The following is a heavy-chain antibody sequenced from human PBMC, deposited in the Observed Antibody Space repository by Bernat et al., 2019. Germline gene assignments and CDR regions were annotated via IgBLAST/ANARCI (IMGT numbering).Heavy chain of an antibody. CDR1: GGSFSGYY. D-gene: IGHD3-10*01. J-gene: IGHJ4*02. V-gene: IGHV4-34*01. Sequence: QVQLQQWGAGLLKPSETLSLTCAVYGGSFSGYYWSWIRQPPGKGLEWIGEINHSGRTNYNPSLKSRVTISVDTSKNQFSLKLGSVTAADTAVYYCARLAGRITMVHGVSDYWGQGTLVTVSS. CDR3: ARLAGRITMVHGVSDY. CDR2: INHSGRT.